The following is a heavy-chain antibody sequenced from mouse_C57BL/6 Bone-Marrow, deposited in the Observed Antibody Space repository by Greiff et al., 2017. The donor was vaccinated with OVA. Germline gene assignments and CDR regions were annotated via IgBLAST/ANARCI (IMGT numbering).Heavy chain of an antibody. CDR2: INPGSGGT. D-gene: IGHD1-1*01. V-gene: IGHV1-54*01. J-gene: IGHJ1*03. Sequence: QVQLKQSGAELVRPGTSVKVSCKASGYAFTNYLIEWVKQRPGQGLEWIGVINPGSGGTNYNEKFKGKATLTADKSSSTAYMQLSSLTSEDSAVYFCARTLYYYGSSYWYFDVWGTGTTVTVSS. CDR3: ARTLYYYGSSYWYFDV. CDR1: GYAFTNYL.